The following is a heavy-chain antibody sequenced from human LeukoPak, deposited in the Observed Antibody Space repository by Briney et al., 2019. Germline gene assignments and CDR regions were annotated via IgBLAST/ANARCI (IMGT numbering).Heavy chain of an antibody. CDR2: IKQDSSEI. V-gene: IGHV3-7*01. J-gene: IGHJ4*02. CDR3: AKSLLSPNPRAASDC. Sequence: QPGGSLRLSCVASEFSFSSYWMSWVRQAPGKGLEWVANIKQDSSEIFYVDSVKGRFTISRDNAKNSLYLQMDSLRGDDTATYFCAKSLLSPNPRAASDCWGQGTLVTVSS. CDR1: EFSFSSYW. D-gene: IGHD6-25*01.